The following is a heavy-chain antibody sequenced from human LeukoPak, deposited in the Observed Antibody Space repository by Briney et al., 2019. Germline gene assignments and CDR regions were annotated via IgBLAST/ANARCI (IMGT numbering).Heavy chain of an antibody. Sequence: GESLKISCKASGYSFTNYWIAWVRQMPGKGLEWMGILYPGDSDARYSPSFQGQVTISADKSISTAYLQESSLKASDSAIYYCARQSPAGSGGYYYYMDVWAKGTTVTVS. CDR1: GYSFTNYW. D-gene: IGHD3-10*01. CDR2: LYPGDSDA. J-gene: IGHJ6*03. CDR3: ARQSPAGSGGYYYYMDV. V-gene: IGHV5-51*01.